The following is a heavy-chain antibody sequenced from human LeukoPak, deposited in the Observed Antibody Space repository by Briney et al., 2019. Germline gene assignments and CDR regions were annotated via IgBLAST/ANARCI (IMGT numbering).Heavy chain of an antibody. V-gene: IGHV3-23*01. CDR2: ISGSGGST. Sequence: GGSLRLSCAASGFTFSSYAMSWVRQAPGKGLEWVSAISGSGGSTYYADSVKGRFTSSRDNSKNTLYLQMNSMRAEDTAVYYCAKDPYYYDSSGYYRDLYYFDYWGQGTLVTVSS. D-gene: IGHD3-22*01. CDR3: AKDPYYYDSSGYYRDLYYFDY. J-gene: IGHJ4*02. CDR1: GFTFSSYA.